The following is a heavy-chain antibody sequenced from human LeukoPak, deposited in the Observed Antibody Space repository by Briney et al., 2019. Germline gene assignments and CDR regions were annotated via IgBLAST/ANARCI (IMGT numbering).Heavy chain of an antibody. Sequence: ASVKVSCKASGGTFSSYAISWVRQAPGQGLEWMGGIIPIFGTANYAQKFQGGVTITADESTSTAYMELSSLRSEDTAVYYCASGPLNYYDSSGYCLDYWGQGTLVTVSS. D-gene: IGHD3-22*01. V-gene: IGHV1-69*13. CDR1: GGTFSSYA. J-gene: IGHJ4*02. CDR3: ASGPLNYYDSSGYCLDY. CDR2: IIPIFGTA.